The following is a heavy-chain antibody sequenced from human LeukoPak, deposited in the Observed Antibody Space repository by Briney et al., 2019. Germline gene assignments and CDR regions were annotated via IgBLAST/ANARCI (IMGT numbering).Heavy chain of an antibody. V-gene: IGHV3-74*01. Sequence: GGSLRLSCAASGFTSNAYWMHWVRQAPGKGLVWVSRVSSDGTSTGYADSVKGRFTISRDNAKNTLYLQMNSLRAEDTAVYYCARGDNYGMDVWGQGTTVTVSS. CDR1: GFTSNAYW. J-gene: IGHJ6*02. CDR3: ARGDNYGMDV. CDR2: VSSDGTST.